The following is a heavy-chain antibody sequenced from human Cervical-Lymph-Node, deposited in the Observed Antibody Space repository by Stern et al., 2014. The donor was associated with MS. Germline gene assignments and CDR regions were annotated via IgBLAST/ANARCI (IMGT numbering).Heavy chain of an antibody. V-gene: IGHV4-34*01. Sequence: QVQLQQWGAGLLKPSETLSLTCAVYGGSFSGYYWSWIRQPPGKGLEWIGEINHSGSTNYNPSLKSRVTISVDTSKNQFSLKLSSVTAADTAVYYCARYSSSSPTRWYFDLWGRGTLVTVSS. CDR3: ARYSSSSPTRWYFDL. CDR2: INHSGST. CDR1: GGSFSGYY. J-gene: IGHJ2*01. D-gene: IGHD6-6*01.